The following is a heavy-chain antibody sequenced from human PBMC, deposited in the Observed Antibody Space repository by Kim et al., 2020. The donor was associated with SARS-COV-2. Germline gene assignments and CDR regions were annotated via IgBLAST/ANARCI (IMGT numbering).Heavy chain of an antibody. J-gene: IGHJ4*02. Sequence: GSADSVKVRLAHSRDNAKNSLYMQMNSLRAEDTALYYCAKDIGWNYYFDYWGQGTLVTVSS. V-gene: IGHV3-9*01. D-gene: IGHD1-7*01. CDR3: AKDIGWNYYFDY.